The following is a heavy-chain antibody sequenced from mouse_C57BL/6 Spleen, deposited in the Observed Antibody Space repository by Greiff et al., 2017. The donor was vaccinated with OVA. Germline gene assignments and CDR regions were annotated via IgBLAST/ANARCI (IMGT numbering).Heavy chain of an antibody. V-gene: IGHV1-64*01. Sequence: QVQLQQPGAELVKPGASVKLSCKASGYTFTSYWMHWVKQRPGQGLEWIGMIHPNSGSTNYNEKFKSKATLTVDKSSSTAYMQLSSLTSEDSAVYYCARFTTVGAVYFDVWGTGTTVTVSS. CDR1: GYTFTSYW. CDR2: IHPNSGST. D-gene: IGHD1-1*01. J-gene: IGHJ1*03. CDR3: ARFTTVGAVYFDV.